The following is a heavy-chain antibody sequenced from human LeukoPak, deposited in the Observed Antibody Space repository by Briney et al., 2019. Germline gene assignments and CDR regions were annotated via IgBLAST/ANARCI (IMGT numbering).Heavy chain of an antibody. Sequence: GASVKVSCKASGYTFTSYGISWVQQAPGQGLEWMGWISAYNGNTNYAQKLQGRVTMTTDTSTSTAYMELRSLRSDDTAVYYCARFTVTTSEYYFDYWGQGTLVTVSS. J-gene: IGHJ4*02. CDR1: GYTFTSYG. CDR2: ISAYNGNT. CDR3: ARFTVTTSEYYFDY. D-gene: IGHD4-17*01. V-gene: IGHV1-18*01.